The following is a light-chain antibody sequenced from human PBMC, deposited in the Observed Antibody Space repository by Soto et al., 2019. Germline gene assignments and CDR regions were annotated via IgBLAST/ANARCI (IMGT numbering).Light chain of an antibody. V-gene: IGKV1-33*01. CDR3: QQYDDFPIT. CDR2: DAS. CDR1: HGIRKY. Sequence: DIQMTQSPSSLSASLGDRVTITFQASHGIRKYLNWYQNKKGKAPKVLIYDASNLGTGVPSRLSGSGYGTDFTFTISSMQNEDFETYYCQQYDDFPITFGHGTRLEIK. J-gene: IGKJ5*01.